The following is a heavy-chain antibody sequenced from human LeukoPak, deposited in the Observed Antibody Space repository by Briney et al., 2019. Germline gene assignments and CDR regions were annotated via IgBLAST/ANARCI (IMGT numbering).Heavy chain of an antibody. CDR3: SKDRGSSWYGRLDY. CDR1: GFTFDNSA. D-gene: IGHD6-13*01. Sequence: GGSLRLSCAASGFTFDNSAMYWVRQAPGKGLEWVSGINWKNIIIAYADSVKGRFTISRDNAKNSLYLQMNSLRADDTALYYCSKDRGSSWYGRLDYWGQGNLVTVSS. CDR2: INWKNIII. J-gene: IGHJ4*02. V-gene: IGHV3-9*01.